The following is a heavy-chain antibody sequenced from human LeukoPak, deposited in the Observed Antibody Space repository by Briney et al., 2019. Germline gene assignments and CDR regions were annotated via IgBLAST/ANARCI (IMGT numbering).Heavy chain of an antibody. CDR1: SGSISSYY. Sequence: SETLSLTCTVSSGSISSYYWSWIRQPPGKGLEWIGYIYSGSTNYHPSLKSRLTISVDTSKNQFSLKLSSETAADTAVYYCAREGSGWDPLDYWGQGTLVTVSS. V-gene: IGHV4-59*01. J-gene: IGHJ4*02. D-gene: IGHD6-19*01. CDR2: IYSGST. CDR3: AREGSGWDPLDY.